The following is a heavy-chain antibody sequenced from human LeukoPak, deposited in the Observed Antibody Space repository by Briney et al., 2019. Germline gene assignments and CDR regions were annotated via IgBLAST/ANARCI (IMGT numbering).Heavy chain of an antibody. CDR3: ARDKQWLVSYYYYGMDV. CDR2: IYTSGSP. Sequence: PSETLSLPCTVSGVPISSRRYHWSWLRQPAGQGLEWNGRIYTSGSPNYNPSHKSRVTISVDTSKTQFSLKLSSVTAADTAVYYCARDKQWLVSYYYYGMDVWGQGTTVTVSS. CDR1: GVPISSRRYH. J-gene: IGHJ6*02. V-gene: IGHV4-61*02. D-gene: IGHD6-19*01.